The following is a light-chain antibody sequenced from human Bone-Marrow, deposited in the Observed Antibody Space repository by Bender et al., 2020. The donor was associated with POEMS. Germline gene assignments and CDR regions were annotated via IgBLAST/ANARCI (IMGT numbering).Light chain of an antibody. CDR1: SSDVGNYDY. J-gene: IGLJ2*01. V-gene: IGLV2-11*01. CDR3: CSYAGSYTLV. CDR2: DVT. Sequence: QSALTQPASVSGSPGQSVTISCTGSSSDVGNYDYVSWYQHHPGEAPKLLIFDVTKRPPWVPDRFSGSKSGNTASLTISGLLAEDEADYHCCSYAGSYTLVFGGGTRVTVL.